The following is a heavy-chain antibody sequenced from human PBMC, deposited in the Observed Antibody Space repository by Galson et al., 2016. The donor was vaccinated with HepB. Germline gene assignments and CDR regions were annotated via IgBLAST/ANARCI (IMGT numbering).Heavy chain of an antibody. Sequence: SLRLSCAASGFAFSDAWMTWVRQAPGKGLGWVGRIETNTGGGTTDYAAPVRGRFSISRDDSKNTLYLQMNSLKIEDTAVYYCTTGVWTANHDGYWGQGTLVTVSS. D-gene: IGHD3/OR15-3a*01. J-gene: IGHJ4*02. CDR1: GFAFSDAW. CDR2: IETNTGGGTT. V-gene: IGHV3-15*04. CDR3: TTGVWTANHDGY.